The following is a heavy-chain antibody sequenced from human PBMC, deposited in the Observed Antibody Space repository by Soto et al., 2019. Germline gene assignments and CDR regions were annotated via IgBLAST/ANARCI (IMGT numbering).Heavy chain of an antibody. J-gene: IGHJ3*01. CDR2: INDISNAI. D-gene: IGHD5-12*01. CDR1: GFTFTDHS. Sequence: EVQLVESGGGLVQPGGSLRLFCTASGFTFTDHSMNWVRHAPGKGLEWLSYINDISNAIHYADSVKGRFAMSRDNAKKSVFLQMNSLRVEDTGVYYCARDRPTTFSADLWGQGTVVTVSS. V-gene: IGHV3-48*04. CDR3: ARDRPTTFSADL.